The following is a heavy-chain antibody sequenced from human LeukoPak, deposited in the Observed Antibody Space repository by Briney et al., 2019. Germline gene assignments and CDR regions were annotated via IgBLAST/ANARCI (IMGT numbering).Heavy chain of an antibody. J-gene: IGHJ4*02. CDR3: AGPSAGLVGALPWVLDY. D-gene: IGHD1-26*01. V-gene: IGHV1-69*01. CDR2: IIPIFGTA. Sequence: ASVKVSCKASGGTFSSYAISWVRQAPGQGLEWMGGIIPIFGTANYAQKFQGRVTITADESTSTAYMELSSLRSEDTAVYYCAGPSAGLVGALPWVLDYWGQGTLVTVSS. CDR1: GGTFSSYA.